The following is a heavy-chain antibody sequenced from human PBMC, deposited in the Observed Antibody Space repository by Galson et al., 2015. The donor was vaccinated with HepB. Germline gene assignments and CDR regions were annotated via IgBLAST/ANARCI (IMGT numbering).Heavy chain of an antibody. Sequence: SLRLSCAASGFIFSSDGMTWVRQAPGKGLEWVSSISGGGDMTFYADSVKGRFTVSRDNSKNTLYLQMKSLRTEDTAVYYCARGAITARRSDYWGQGTLVAVSS. CDR3: ARGAITARRSDY. CDR1: GFIFSSDG. CDR2: ISGGGDMT. J-gene: IGHJ4*02. D-gene: IGHD6-6*01. V-gene: IGHV3-23*01.